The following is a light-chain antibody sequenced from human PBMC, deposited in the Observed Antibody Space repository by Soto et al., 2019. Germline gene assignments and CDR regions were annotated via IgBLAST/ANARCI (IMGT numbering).Light chain of an antibody. J-gene: IGLJ2*01. CDR3: HSYDSSNQV. Sequence: NFMLTQPHSVSESPGKTVTISCTRSSGSIASNYVQWYQQRPGSAPTTVIYEDNQRPSGVPDRFSGSIDSSSNSASLTISGLKTEDAADYYCHSYDSSNQVFGGGTKLTVL. CDR1: SGSIASNY. V-gene: IGLV6-57*04. CDR2: EDN.